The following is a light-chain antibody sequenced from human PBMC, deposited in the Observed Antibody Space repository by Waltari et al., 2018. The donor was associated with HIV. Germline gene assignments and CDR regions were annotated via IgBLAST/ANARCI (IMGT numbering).Light chain of an antibody. V-gene: IGLV3-9*01. CDR1: KFGVKN. CDR3: QVWDNDTAI. Sequence: SSELTQPLSVSVAPGQTARITCGGSKFGVKNVHWYQQRPGQAHVVIIYRDSHRPSGITERFSGSNSGTMATLTINRAQVGDEADYFCQVWDNDTAIFGGGTKLTVL. CDR2: RDS. J-gene: IGLJ2*01.